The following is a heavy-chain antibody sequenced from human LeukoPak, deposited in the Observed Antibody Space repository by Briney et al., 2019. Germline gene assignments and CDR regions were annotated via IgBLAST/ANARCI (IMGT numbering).Heavy chain of an antibody. CDR3: ARTGSSIVDPRAFDI. CDR1: GFTFSSST. J-gene: IGHJ3*02. D-gene: IGHD3-22*01. CDR2: ISGSDGSSGSDGST. Sequence: SGGSLRLSCAASGFTFSSSTMSWVRQAPGKGLEWVSSISGSDGSSGSDGSTFYADSVKGRFTISRDNAKNSLYLQMNSLRAEDTAVYYCARTGSSIVDPRAFDIWGQGTMVTVSS. V-gene: IGHV3-21*01.